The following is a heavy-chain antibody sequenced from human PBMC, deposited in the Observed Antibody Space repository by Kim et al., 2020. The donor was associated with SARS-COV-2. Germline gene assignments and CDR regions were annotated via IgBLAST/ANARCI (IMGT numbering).Heavy chain of an antibody. J-gene: IGHJ3*02. CDR3: ARVWSSGYSSSAFDI. Sequence: SETLSLTCTVSGGSISSGGYYWSWIRQHPGKGLEWIGYIYYSGSTYYNPSLKSRVTISVDTSKNQFSLKLSSVTAADTAVYYCARVWSSGYSSSAFDIWGQGTMVTVSS. CDR2: IYYSGST. V-gene: IGHV4-31*03. D-gene: IGHD3-22*01. CDR1: GGSISSGGYY.